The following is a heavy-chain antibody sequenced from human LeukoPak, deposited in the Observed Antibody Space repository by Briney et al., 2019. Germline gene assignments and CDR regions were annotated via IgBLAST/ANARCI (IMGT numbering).Heavy chain of an antibody. CDR2: ISYDGSNK. J-gene: IGHJ4*02. CDR1: GFTFSSYA. D-gene: IGHD2-21*01. V-gene: IGHV3-30*04. Sequence: GGSLRLSCAAFGFTFSSYAMHWVRQAPGKGLEWVAVISYDGSNKYYADSMKGRFTISRDNSKNTLYLQMNSLRAEDTAVYYCARANLLYYFDYWGQGTLVTVSS. CDR3: ARANLLYYFDY.